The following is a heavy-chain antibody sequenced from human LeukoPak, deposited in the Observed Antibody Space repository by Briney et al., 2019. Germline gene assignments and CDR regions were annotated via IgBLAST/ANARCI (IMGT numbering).Heavy chain of an antibody. CDR1: GFTFSSYW. V-gene: IGHV3-74*01. D-gene: IGHD3-22*01. Sequence: PGGSLRLSCAASGFTFSSYWMHWVRQAPGMGLVWVSRINSDGSSTSYADSVKGRFTISRDNAKNTLYLQMNSLRAEDTAVYYCARASKDSSGYYFDYWGQGTLVTVSS. CDR3: ARASKDSSGYYFDY. J-gene: IGHJ4*02. CDR2: INSDGSST.